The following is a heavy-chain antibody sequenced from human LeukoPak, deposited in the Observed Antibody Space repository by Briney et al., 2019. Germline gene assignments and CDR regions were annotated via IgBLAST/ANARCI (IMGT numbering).Heavy chain of an antibody. J-gene: IGHJ2*01. CDR1: GFTFMNYV. V-gene: IGHV3-23*01. CDR2: IRLGGGLT. Sequence: PGGSLRLSCSGSGFTFMNYVMAWVRQAPGKGLECVSSIRLGGGLTHSADPVKGRFIISRDMNTLFLQMNNLRPEDTAMYYCARKITMVRGPLIKGYFDLWGRRTLVSVSS. CDR3: ARKITMVRGPLIKGYFDL. D-gene: IGHD3-10*01.